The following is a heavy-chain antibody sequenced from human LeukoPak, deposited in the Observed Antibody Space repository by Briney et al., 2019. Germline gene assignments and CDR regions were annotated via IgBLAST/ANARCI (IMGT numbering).Heavy chain of an antibody. CDR3: ARGRFGDPLNY. Sequence: GGSLRLSCAASGFTFSSYAMSWVRQAPGKGLEWVSAISGGGRSTYYADSVKGRFTISKHNSKNTVDLLMHSVTAEDTALYYCARGRFGDPLNYWGQGTLVTVSS. D-gene: IGHD3-10*01. CDR2: ISGGGRST. CDR1: GFTFSSYA. J-gene: IGHJ4*02. V-gene: IGHV3-23*01.